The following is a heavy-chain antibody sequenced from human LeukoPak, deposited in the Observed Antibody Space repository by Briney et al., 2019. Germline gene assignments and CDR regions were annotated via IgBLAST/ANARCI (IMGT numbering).Heavy chain of an antibody. CDR2: INPNSGGT. D-gene: IGHD3-22*01. J-gene: IGHJ4*02. Sequence: ASVKVSCKASGYTFTGYYMHWVRQAPRQGLEWMGWINPNSGGTNYAQKFQGRVTMTRDTSISTAYMELSRLRSDDTAVYYCARGGSKSLGGGTYYYDSSGYYGYWGQGTLVTVSS. CDR3: ARGGSKSLGGGTYYYDSSGYYGY. V-gene: IGHV1-2*02. CDR1: GYTFTGYY.